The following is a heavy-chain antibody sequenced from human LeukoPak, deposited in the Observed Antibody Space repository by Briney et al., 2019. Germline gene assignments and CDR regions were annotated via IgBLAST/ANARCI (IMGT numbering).Heavy chain of an antibody. V-gene: IGHV4-59*01. Sequence: SETLSLTCTVSGGSISTYYWSWIRQPPGKGLEWIGYSGSTHYNPSLKSRVTISVDTSKNQFSLKLSSVTAADTAMYYCARAVSGWYFDLWGRGTLVTVSS. CDR2: SGST. CDR1: GGSISTYY. D-gene: IGHD3-3*01. CDR3: ARAVSGWYFDL. J-gene: IGHJ2*01.